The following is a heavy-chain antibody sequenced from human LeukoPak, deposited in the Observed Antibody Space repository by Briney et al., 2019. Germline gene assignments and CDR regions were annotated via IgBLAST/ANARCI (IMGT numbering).Heavy chain of an antibody. CDR3: ARSIAAAGKYGYYYYYGMDV. D-gene: IGHD6-13*01. Sequence: GGSLRLSCAASGFTFSSYAMSWVRQAPGKGLEWVSAISGSGGSTYYADSVKGRFTISRDNSKNTLYLQMNSLRAEDTAVYYCARSIAAAGKYGYYYYYGMDVWGQGTTVTVSS. CDR2: ISGSGGST. J-gene: IGHJ6*02. CDR1: GFTFSSYA. V-gene: IGHV3-23*01.